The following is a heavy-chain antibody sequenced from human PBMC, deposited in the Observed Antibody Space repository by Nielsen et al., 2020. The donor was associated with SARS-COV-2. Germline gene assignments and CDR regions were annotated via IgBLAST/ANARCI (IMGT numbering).Heavy chain of an antibody. CDR1: GFTFSILG. CDR3: AKVGDTDGYANEY. V-gene: IGHV3-30*18. J-gene: IGHJ4*02. Sequence: GGSRRPSCTASGFTFSILGMHWVRQAPGKGLGWVAVISYDGIYKNHADSGKGRFTISRDTSENTLYLQMSSQRAEDTAMYYCAKVGDTDGYANEYWGQGTLVTVSS. D-gene: IGHD5-24*01. CDR2: ISYDGIYK.